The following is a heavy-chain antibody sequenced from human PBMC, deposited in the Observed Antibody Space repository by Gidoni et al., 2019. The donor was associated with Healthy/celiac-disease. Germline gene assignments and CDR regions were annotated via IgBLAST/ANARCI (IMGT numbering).Heavy chain of an antibody. CDR1: GYTFTGYY. V-gene: IGHV1-2*02. J-gene: IGHJ4*02. CDR3: ARGAGSITGTYFDY. CDR2: INPNRVGK. Sequence: QVQLVQSGAEVTKPGASVKVSCKASGYTFTGYYMHWVRQAPGQGLEWMGWINPNRVGKNYAQKFQGRVTMPRDTSISTPYMGLGRLGSDDTAVYYCARGAGSITGTYFDYWGQGTLVTVSS. D-gene: IGHD1-20*01.